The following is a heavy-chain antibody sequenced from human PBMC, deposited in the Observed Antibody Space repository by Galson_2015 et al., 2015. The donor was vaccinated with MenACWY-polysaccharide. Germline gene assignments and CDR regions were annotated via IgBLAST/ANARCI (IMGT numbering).Heavy chain of an antibody. V-gene: IGHV3-48*03. CDR2: IDTSGTST. D-gene: IGHD1-1*01. CDR1: GFTFRSHD. J-gene: IGHJ4*02. CDR3: ARDSPGIDYFDY. Sequence: SLKLSCAVSGFTFRSHDMNWVRQAPGKGLEWVSYIDTSGTSTKYADSVKGRFIMSRDNAKNSLYLQMNSLRLEDTAVYYCARDSPGIDYFDYWGQGTLVTVSS.